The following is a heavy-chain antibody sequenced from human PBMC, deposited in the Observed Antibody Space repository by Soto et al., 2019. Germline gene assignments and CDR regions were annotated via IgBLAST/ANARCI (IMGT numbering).Heavy chain of an antibody. V-gene: IGHV3-21*01. CDR1: GFTFSSYS. CDR3: ARDIKGLLRQWLARSLDY. Sequence: EVQLVESGGVLVKPGGSLRLSCAASGFTFSSYSMNWVRQAPGKGLEWVSSISSSSSYIYYADSVKGRFTISRDNAKNSLYLQMNSLRAEDTDVYYCARDIKGLLRQWLARSLDYWGQGTLVTVSS. J-gene: IGHJ4*02. D-gene: IGHD6-19*01. CDR2: ISSSSSYI.